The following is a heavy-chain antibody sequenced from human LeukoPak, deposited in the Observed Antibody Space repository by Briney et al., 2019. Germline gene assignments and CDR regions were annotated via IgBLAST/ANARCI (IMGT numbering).Heavy chain of an antibody. D-gene: IGHD5-12*01. Sequence: SETLSLTCTVSGASINTGSFYWSWIRQPAGKGLEWIGRVYTDGSTKSYNPSLKSRVTMSLDTSKNQFSLKLSSVTAADTAVYYCARGPSVDSEWWFDPWGQGTLVTVSS. CDR2: VYTDGST. V-gene: IGHV4-61*02. J-gene: IGHJ5*02. CDR1: GASINTGSFY. CDR3: ARGPSVDSEWWFDP.